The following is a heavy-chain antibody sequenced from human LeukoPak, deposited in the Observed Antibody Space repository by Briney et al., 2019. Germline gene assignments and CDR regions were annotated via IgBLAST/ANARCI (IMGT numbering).Heavy chain of an antibody. CDR1: GFTFSSYA. Sequence: PGGSLRLSCAASGFTFSSYAMSWVRQAPGKGLEWVSAISGSGGSTYYADSVKGRFTISRDNSKNTLYLQMNSLRAEDTAVYYCARVPRTYSGNNPPFDYWGQGTLVTVSS. D-gene: IGHD5-12*01. V-gene: IGHV3-23*01. J-gene: IGHJ4*02. CDR3: ARVPRTYSGNNPPFDY. CDR2: ISGSGGST.